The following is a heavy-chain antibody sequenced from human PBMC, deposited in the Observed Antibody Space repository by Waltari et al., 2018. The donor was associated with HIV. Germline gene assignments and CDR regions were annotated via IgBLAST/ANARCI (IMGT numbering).Heavy chain of an antibody. CDR2: VYHHGGS. CDR3: ASGWNFGSRFDY. V-gene: IGHV4-59*01. CDR1: AASINNFY. Sequence: QVQLQESGPGLVKPSETLSLTCTFSAASINNFYWSWVRQPPGKPLQWSGSVYHHGGSNSHPSLKSRVTMSVDTSKNQFSLRLTSVTAADTAIYFCASGWNFGSRFDYWGQGILVAVSS. J-gene: IGHJ4*02. D-gene: IGHD1-7*01.